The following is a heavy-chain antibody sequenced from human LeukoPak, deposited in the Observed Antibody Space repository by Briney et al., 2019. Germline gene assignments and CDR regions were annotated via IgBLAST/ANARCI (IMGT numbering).Heavy chain of an antibody. Sequence: GGSLRLSCAASGFTFDDYAMFWVRQAPGEGLEWVSGISWDSRNTGYAASVKGRFTVSRDNGKNSLYLQINSLRVEDTALYYCARGDRDTSGFYYYYGMDVWGQGTTVSVSS. CDR2: ISWDSRNT. CDR1: GFTFDDYA. V-gene: IGHV3-9*01. J-gene: IGHJ6*02. D-gene: IGHD6-19*01. CDR3: ARGDRDTSGFYYYYGMDV.